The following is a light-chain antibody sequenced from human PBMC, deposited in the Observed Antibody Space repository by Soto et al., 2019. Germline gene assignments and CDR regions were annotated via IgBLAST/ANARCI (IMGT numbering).Light chain of an antibody. Sequence: QPVLTQPASVSGSPGQSITISCTGTSSDVGGYPFVSWYQQHPGKAPKLMIYEVSDRPSGVSNRFSGSKSGNTASLTISGLQAEDEADYYCSSYTGSSTVVFGGGTKLTVL. CDR1: SSDVGGYPF. J-gene: IGLJ2*01. CDR2: EVS. CDR3: SSYTGSSTVV. V-gene: IGLV2-14*01.